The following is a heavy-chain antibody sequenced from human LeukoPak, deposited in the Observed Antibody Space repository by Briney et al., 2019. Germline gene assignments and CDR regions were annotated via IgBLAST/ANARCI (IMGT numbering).Heavy chain of an antibody. D-gene: IGHD2-8*02. Sequence: PGGSLRLSCAASGLTFSRYWMTWFRQAPGKGLEWVANIKQDGSEKYYVDSVKGRFTISRDNADRSLYLQMTSLRVEDTAVYFCASRYCTGVNCFAASYMCMDVWGKGTTVTVPS. CDR2: IKQDGSEK. J-gene: IGHJ6*03. V-gene: IGHV3-7*01. CDR1: GLTFSRYW. CDR3: ASRYCTGVNCFAASYMCMDV.